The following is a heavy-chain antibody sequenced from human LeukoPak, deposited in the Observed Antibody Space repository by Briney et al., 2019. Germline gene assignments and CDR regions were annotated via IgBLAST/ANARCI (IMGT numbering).Heavy chain of an antibody. V-gene: IGHV4-38-2*02. CDR1: GYSISSGYY. Sequence: PSETLSLTCTVSGYSISSGYYWGWIRQPPGKGLEWIGYIYYSGSTYYNPSLKSRVTISVDTSKNQFSLKLSSVTAADTAVYYCARDKPRGPVEYWGQGTLVTVSS. D-gene: IGHD5-24*01. CDR2: IYYSGST. J-gene: IGHJ4*02. CDR3: ARDKPRGPVEY.